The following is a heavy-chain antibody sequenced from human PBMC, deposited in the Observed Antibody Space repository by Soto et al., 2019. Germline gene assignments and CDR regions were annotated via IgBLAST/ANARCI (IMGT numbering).Heavy chain of an antibody. CDR3: ARPHLGRNSEARPFDY. V-gene: IGHV3-30-3*01. Sequence: QVQLVESGGGVVQPGRSLRLSCAASGFTFSSYAMHWVRQAPGKGLEWVAVISYDGSNKYYADSVKGRFTISRDNSKNXLYLQMNSLRAEDTAVYYCARPHLGRNSEARPFDYWGQGTLVTVSS. CDR2: ISYDGSNK. D-gene: IGHD4-4*01. CDR1: GFTFSSYA. J-gene: IGHJ4*02.